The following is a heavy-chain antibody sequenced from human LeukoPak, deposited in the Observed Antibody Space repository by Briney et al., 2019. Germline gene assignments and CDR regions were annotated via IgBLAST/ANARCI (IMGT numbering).Heavy chain of an antibody. D-gene: IGHD3-10*01. CDR1: GGSISSYY. V-gene: IGHV4-59*01. Sequence: SETLSLTCTVSGGSISSYYWSWIRQPPGKGLEWIGYIYYSGSTNYNPSLKSRVTISVDTSKNQFSLKLSSVTAADTAVYYCAREGRFGELYGMDVWGQGTTVTVSS. CDR3: AREGRFGELYGMDV. J-gene: IGHJ6*02. CDR2: IYYSGST.